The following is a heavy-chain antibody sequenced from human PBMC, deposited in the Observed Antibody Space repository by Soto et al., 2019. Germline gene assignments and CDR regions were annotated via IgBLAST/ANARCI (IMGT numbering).Heavy chain of an antibody. V-gene: IGHV1-2*04. CDR3: ARGPFSFVVVPAALGPRTDYFDD. CDR2: INPNSGGT. Sequence: ASVKVSCKASGYTFTGYYMHWVRQAPGQGLEWMGWINPNSGGTNYAQKFQGWVTMTRDTSISTAYMELSRLRSDDTAVYYCARGPFSFVVVPAALGPRTDYFDDWGQGTQVTVSS. D-gene: IGHD2-2*01. CDR1: GYTFTGYY. J-gene: IGHJ4*02.